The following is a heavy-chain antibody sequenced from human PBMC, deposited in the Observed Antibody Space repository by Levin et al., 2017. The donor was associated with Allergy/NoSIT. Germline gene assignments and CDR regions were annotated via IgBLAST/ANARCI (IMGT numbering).Heavy chain of an antibody. Sequence: PGESLKISCDASGFIFSDYGMHWVRQTPGKGLEWVAVISYDGRMKYYADSVKGRFSISRDNSKKTLFLQMDSLKSEDTAVYYCARIMTYDIMTGTWAWGQGTLVTVSS. CDR3: ARIMTYDIMTGTWA. V-gene: IGHV3-30*03. D-gene: IGHD3-9*01. CDR1: GFIFSDYG. CDR2: ISYDGRMK. J-gene: IGHJ5*02.